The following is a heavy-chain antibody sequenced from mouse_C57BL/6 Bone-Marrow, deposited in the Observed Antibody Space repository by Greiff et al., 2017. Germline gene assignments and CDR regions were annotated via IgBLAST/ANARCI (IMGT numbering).Heavy chain of an antibody. CDR1: GYTFTSYW. J-gene: IGHJ2*01. D-gene: IGHD1-1*01. CDR3: ARRGDYGSSSYFDY. V-gene: IGHV1-52*01. CDR2: IDPSDSET. Sequence: VQLQQPGAELVRPGSSVKLSCKASGYTFTSYWMHWVKQRPIQGLEWIGNIDPSDSETHYNQKFKDKATLTVDKSSSTAYMQLSSLTSEDSAVYYCARRGDYGSSSYFDYWGQGTTLTVSS.